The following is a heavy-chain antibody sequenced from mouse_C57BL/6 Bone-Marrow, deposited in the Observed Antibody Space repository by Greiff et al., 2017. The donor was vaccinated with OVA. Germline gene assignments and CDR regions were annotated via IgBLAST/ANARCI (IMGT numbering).Heavy chain of an antibody. CDR3: ARDPYYYADSGYWYFDV. V-gene: IGHV7-1*01. CDR2: SRNKANDYTT. Sequence: EVKVVESGGGLVQSGRSLRLSCATSGFTFSDFYMEWVRQAPGKGLEWIAASRNKANDYTTEYSASVKGRFIVSRDTSQSILYLQMNALRAEDTAIYYCARDPYYYADSGYWYFDVWGTGTTVTVSS. CDR1: GFTFSDFY. J-gene: IGHJ1*03. D-gene: IGHD1-1*01.